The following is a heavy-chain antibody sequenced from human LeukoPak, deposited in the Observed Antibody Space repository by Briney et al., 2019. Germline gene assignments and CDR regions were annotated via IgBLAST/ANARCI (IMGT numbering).Heavy chain of an antibody. CDR3: ARRSRNGLDAFDI. J-gene: IGHJ3*02. Sequence: AASVKVSCKASAYTFTGYYLHWVRQAPGQGLEWMGWIDPNNGDIKYAQKFQGRVTMTRDRSIRTAYMELSRLTSDDTALYYCARRSRNGLDAFDIWGQGTMVTVSS. CDR1: AYTFTGYY. V-gene: IGHV1-2*02. D-gene: IGHD1-14*01. CDR2: IDPNNGDI.